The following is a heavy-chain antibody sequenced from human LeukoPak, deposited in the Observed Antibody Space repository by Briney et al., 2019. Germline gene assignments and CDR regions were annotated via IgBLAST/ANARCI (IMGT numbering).Heavy chain of an antibody. CDR3: ARPFHKFFDY. Sequence: QAGRPLRLSCAASGFTFSSYAMHWVRQAPGKGLEWVAVISYDGNNEYYADSVKGRFTISRDNSKNTLYLQMNSLRTEDTAVYYCARPFHKFFDYWGQGTLVTVSS. D-gene: IGHD3-3*02. J-gene: IGHJ4*02. CDR2: ISYDGNNE. V-gene: IGHV3-30-3*01. CDR1: GFTFSSYA.